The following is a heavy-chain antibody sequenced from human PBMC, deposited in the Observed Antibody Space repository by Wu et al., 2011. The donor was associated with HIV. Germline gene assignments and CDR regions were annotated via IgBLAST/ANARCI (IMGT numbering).Heavy chain of an antibody. J-gene: IGHJ4*02. CDR2: IRYDGNNI. V-gene: IGHV3-30*02. Sequence: EWLAFIRYDGNNIHYADSVKGRFTISRDNSQNTLYLDLRSLRSDDTAIYYCAREGYXKPLDYWGQGTLGHRLL. CDR3: AREGYXKPLDY. D-gene: IGHD5-12*01.